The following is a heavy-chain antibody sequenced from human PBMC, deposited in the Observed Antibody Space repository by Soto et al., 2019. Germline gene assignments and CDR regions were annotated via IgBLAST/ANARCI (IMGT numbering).Heavy chain of an antibody. V-gene: IGHV3-21*01. Sequence: GWSLRLSCAASGFTFSSYSMNLVRQAPGKGLEWVSSISSSSSYIYYADSVKGRFTISRDNAKNSLYLQMNSLRAEDTAVYYCARDMNYYYGMEVWGEGTKVTVSS. CDR3: ARDMNYYYGMEV. CDR1: GFTFSSYS. CDR2: ISSSSSYI. J-gene: IGHJ6*04. D-gene: IGHD3-16*01.